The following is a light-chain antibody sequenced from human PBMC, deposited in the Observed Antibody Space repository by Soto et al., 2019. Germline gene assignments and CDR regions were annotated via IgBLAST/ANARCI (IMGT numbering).Light chain of an antibody. Sequence: DIQMTQSPSTLSASVGDRVTITCRASQNINNWLAWYQQKPGKAPKLLIYAASSLVSGVPSRFSGSRSGTEFTLTISSLQPDDCATYYCQHYESNPWTFGQGTKVELK. CDR3: QHYESNPWT. V-gene: IGKV1-5*01. CDR2: AAS. J-gene: IGKJ1*01. CDR1: QNINNW.